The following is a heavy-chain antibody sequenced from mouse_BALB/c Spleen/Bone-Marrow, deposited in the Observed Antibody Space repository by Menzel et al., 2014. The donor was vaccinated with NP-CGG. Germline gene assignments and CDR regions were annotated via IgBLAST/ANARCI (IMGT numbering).Heavy chain of an antibody. CDR1: GFSLTSYG. D-gene: IGHD1-1*01. Sequence: VKLMESGPGLVAPSQRLSIPCTVSGFSLTSYGVHWVRQPPGKGLEWLGVIWAGGSTNYNSALMSRLSISKDNSKSQVFLKMNSLQTDDTAMYYCVRDYYGSSYFDYWGQGTTLTVSS. V-gene: IGHV2-9*02. J-gene: IGHJ2*01. CDR2: IWAGGST. CDR3: VRDYYGSSYFDY.